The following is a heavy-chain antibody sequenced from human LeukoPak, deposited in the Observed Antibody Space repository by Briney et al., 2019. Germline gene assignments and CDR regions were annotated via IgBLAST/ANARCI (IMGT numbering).Heavy chain of an antibody. J-gene: IGHJ4*02. CDR1: GDSVSSNSAA. D-gene: IGHD6-19*01. V-gene: IGHV6-1*01. CDR2: TFYRSKWYT. CDR3: ARSQWLAHYFDY. Sequence: SQTLSLTCAISGDSVSSNSAAWNWIRQSPSRGLEWLGRTFYRSKWYTDYTVSVKSRLTINVDTSKNQFSLQVNSVTPEDTAVYYCARSQWLAHYFDYWGQGTLVTVSS.